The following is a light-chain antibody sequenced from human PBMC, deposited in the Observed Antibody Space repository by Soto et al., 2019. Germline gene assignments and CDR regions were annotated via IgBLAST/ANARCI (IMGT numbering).Light chain of an antibody. CDR3: QKYNSAPRT. CDR2: AAS. J-gene: IGKJ1*01. Sequence: DIQMTQSPSSLSASVGDRVTITCRASQGISSYLAWYQQKPGKVPKLLIYAASTLQSGVPSRFSGSGSGTEFTLTIRSLQPEDVATYYCQKYNSAPRTFGQGTKVEIK. V-gene: IGKV1-27*01. CDR1: QGISSY.